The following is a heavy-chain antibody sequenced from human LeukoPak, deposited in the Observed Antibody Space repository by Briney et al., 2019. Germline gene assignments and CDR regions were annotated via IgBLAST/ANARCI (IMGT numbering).Heavy chain of an antibody. Sequence: GGSLRLSCAASGFTFSNYWMSWVRQAPGKGLEWVANIKQDGSEKYYVDSVKGRFTISRDNAKNLLHLQMNSLRAEDTAVYYCARFGDFWSGYYGDYWGQGTLVTVTS. CDR2: IKQDGSEK. CDR3: ARFGDFWSGYYGDY. J-gene: IGHJ4*02. CDR1: GFTFSNYW. V-gene: IGHV3-7*01. D-gene: IGHD3-3*01.